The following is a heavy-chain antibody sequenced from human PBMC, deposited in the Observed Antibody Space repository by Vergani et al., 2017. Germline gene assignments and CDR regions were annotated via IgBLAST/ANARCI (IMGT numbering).Heavy chain of an antibody. Sequence: EVQLVESGGGLVQPGRSLRLSCAASGFTFDDYAMHWVRQAPGKGLEWVSGISWNSGSIGYADSVKGRFTISRDNAKNSLYLQMNSLRAEDTAVYYCARAPQGSRKVDTAMARLDYWGQGTLVTVSS. J-gene: IGHJ4*02. CDR1: GFTFDDYA. CDR2: ISWNSGSI. D-gene: IGHD5-18*01. V-gene: IGHV3-9*01. CDR3: ARAPQGSRKVDTAMARLDY.